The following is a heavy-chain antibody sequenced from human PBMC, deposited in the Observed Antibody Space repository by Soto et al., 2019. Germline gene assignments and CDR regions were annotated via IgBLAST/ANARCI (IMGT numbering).Heavy chain of an antibody. D-gene: IGHD3-22*01. V-gene: IGHV1-3*01. CDR2: INGGNGNT. Sequence: QGQLVQSGAEVKKPGASGKVSCKASGYTFTNYAIHWVRQAPGQSLEWMGWINGGNGNTKYSQKFQGRVTITRDTSASTAYMELSSLRSEDTAVYYCARGDYYDIHDYWGQGTLVTVSS. CDR1: GYTFTNYA. J-gene: IGHJ4*02. CDR3: ARGDYYDIHDY.